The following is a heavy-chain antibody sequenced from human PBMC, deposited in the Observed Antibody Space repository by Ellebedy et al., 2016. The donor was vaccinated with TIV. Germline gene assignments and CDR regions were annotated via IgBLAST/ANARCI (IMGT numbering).Heavy chain of an antibody. V-gene: IGHV5-51*01. CDR3: ATSLTYSGWTQDFDL. J-gene: IGHJ2*01. D-gene: IGHD5-12*01. Sequence: GGSLRLSCKASGFGLSGHWIGWVRQMPGKGLEWMGIIHPSNSETRYSPSFEGRVTMSADKSTSSGYLQWDSLKASDTAMYYCATSLTYSGWTQDFDLWGRGTLVTVSS. CDR2: IHPSNSET. CDR1: GFGLSGHW.